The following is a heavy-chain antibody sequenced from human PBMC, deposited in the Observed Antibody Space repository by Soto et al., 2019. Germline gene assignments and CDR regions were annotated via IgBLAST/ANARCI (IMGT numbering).Heavy chain of an antibody. Sequence: SETLSLTCTVSGGSISSGDYYWSWIRQPPGKCLEWIGYIYYSGSTYYNPSLKSRVTISVDTSKNQFSLKLSSVTAADTAVYYCAREGVVVPAAPGGFDYWGQGTLVTVSS. V-gene: IGHV4-30-4*01. J-gene: IGHJ4*02. D-gene: IGHD2-2*01. CDR3: AREGVVVPAAPGGFDY. CDR1: GGSISSGDYY. CDR2: IYYSGST.